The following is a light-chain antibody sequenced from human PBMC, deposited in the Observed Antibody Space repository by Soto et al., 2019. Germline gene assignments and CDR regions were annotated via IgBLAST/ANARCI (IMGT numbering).Light chain of an antibody. Sequence: QSALTQPPSASGSPGQSVTISCTGTSFDVGGYNYVSWYQQHPGKAPQVLMYEVSKRPSGVPDRFSGSTSGNTASLTVSGLQAEDEAHYYCSAYEGSRYLYVFGSGTKVTVL. CDR3: SAYEGSRYLYV. CDR2: EVS. CDR1: SFDVGGYNY. V-gene: IGLV2-8*01. J-gene: IGLJ1*01.